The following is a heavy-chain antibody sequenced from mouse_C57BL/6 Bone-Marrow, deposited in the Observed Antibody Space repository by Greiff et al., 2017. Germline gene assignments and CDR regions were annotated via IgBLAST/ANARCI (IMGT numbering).Heavy chain of an antibody. V-gene: IGHV1-4*01. CDR2: INPSRGYT. D-gene: IGHD2-5*01. CDR1: GYTFTSYT. CDR3: ARKGLGSIVTPHYAMDY. J-gene: IGHJ4*01. Sequence: QLQQSGAELARPGASVKMSCKASGYTFTSYTMHWVKQRPGQGLEWIGYINPSRGYTKYNQKFKDKATLTADKSSSTAYMQLSSLTSEDSAVYYCARKGLGSIVTPHYAMDYWGQGTSVTVSS.